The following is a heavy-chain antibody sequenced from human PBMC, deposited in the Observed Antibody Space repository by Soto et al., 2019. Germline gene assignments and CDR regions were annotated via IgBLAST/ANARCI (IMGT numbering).Heavy chain of an antibody. CDR2: LYYTGST. Sequence: QVQLQESGPGLVKPSQTLSLTCSVSGGSISRGGYYWSWIRQHPGKGLEWLGYLYYTGSTSYNPSLRRRLTLTVDMSKNQFSLKLSSVTAADTAVYYCASFRGCPTYYLGYWGQGTLVTV. J-gene: IGHJ4*02. D-gene: IGHD3-10*01. CDR1: GGSISRGGYY. CDR3: ASFRGCPTYYLGY. V-gene: IGHV4-31*03.